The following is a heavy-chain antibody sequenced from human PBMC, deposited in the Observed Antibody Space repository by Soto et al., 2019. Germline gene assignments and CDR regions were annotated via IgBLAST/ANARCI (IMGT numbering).Heavy chain of an antibody. J-gene: IGHJ4*02. CDR3: AADTPGVGGGEFEY. V-gene: IGHV3-15*01. CDR1: GFTFISAW. Sequence: EAQLVESEGGLVEPGGSLRLSCAASGFTFISAWINWVRQAPGKGLEWVGHIKSGGTTDYAAPVKGRFTISRDDSKNTGYLQMSSLRTEDTATYYCAADTPGVGGGEFEYWGQGALVTVSS. D-gene: IGHD2-15*01. CDR2: IKSGGTT.